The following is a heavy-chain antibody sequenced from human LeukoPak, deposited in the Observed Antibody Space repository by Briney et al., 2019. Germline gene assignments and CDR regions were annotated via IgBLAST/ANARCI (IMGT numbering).Heavy chain of an antibody. Sequence: ASVKVSCRASGYTFTGYYMLWVRPAPGQGLERMGRINPNSGGTNYAQKFQGRVTMTRDTSISTAYMELSRLRSDDTAVYYCARDFMGAAAAFGIWGQGTMVTVSS. V-gene: IGHV1-2*06. J-gene: IGHJ3*02. CDR1: GYTFTGYY. CDR3: ARDFMGAAAAFGI. CDR2: INPNSGGT. D-gene: IGHD3-16*01.